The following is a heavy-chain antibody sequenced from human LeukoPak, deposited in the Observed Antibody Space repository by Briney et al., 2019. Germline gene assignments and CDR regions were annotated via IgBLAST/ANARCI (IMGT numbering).Heavy chain of an antibody. V-gene: IGHV1-69*13. CDR3: VNNPGYDFWSGPFDY. CDR2: IIPIFGTA. J-gene: IGHJ4*02. CDR1: GGTFSSYA. D-gene: IGHD3-3*01. Sequence: SVKVSCKASGGTFSSYAISWVRQAPGQGLEWMGGIIPIFGTANYAQKFQGRVTITADESTSTAYMELSSLRSEDTAVYYCVNNPGYDFWSGPFDYWGQGTLVTVSS.